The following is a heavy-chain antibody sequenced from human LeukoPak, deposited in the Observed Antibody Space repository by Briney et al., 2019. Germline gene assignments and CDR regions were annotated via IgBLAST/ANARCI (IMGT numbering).Heavy chain of an antibody. D-gene: IGHD6-13*01. CDR3: ARDARYSSSWPDAFDI. CDR2: ISSSSSYI. CDR1: GFTFSSYS. J-gene: IGHJ3*02. V-gene: IGHV3-21*01. Sequence: GGSLRLSCAASGFTFSSYSVNWVRQAPGKGLEWVSSISSSSSYIYYADSVKGRFTISRDNAKNSLYLQMNSLRAEDTAVYYCARDARYSSSWPDAFDIWGQGTMVTVSS.